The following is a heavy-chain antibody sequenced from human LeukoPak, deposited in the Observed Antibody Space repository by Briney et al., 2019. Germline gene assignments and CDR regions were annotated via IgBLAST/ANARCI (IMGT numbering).Heavy chain of an antibody. D-gene: IGHD3-10*01. CDR2: IRSSHHGATR. J-gene: IGHJ4*02. V-gene: IGHV3-49*04. Sequence: GGSLSLSCQASGFSFNDYIMSWVRQAPGEGLEWIAFIRSSHHGATREYAASVKGRFIISRDDSKNIAYLQMDSLKAEDTGVYFCTRDRGGRWFGELLGFDNWGQGTLLTVSS. CDR1: GFSFNDYI. CDR3: TRDRGGRWFGELLGFDN.